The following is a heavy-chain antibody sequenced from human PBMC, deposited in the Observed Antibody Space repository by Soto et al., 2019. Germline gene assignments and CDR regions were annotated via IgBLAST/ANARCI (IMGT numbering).Heavy chain of an antibody. CDR3: AKDPPIDSGGNSVDWFDP. CDR1: GFTFSSYA. D-gene: IGHD2-21*02. J-gene: IGHJ5*02. Sequence: PGGSLRLSCAASGFTFSSYAMSWVRQAPGKGLEWVSAISGSGGSTYYADSVKGRFTISRDNSKNTLYLQMNSLRAEDTAVYYCAKDPPIDSGGNSVDWFDPWGQGTLVTVSS. CDR2: ISGSGGST. V-gene: IGHV3-23*01.